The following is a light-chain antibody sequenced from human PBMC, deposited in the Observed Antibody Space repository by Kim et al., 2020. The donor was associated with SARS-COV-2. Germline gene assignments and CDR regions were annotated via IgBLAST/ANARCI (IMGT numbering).Light chain of an antibody. CDR2: QDS. J-gene: IGLJ2*01. CDR3: QAWDSSVV. CDR1: KLGDKY. Sequence: SYELTQPPSVSVSPGQTASITCPGDKLGDKYACWYQQKPGQSPVLVIYQDSKRPSGIPERFSGSHSGNTATLTISETQAMDEADYYCQAWDSSVVFGGG. V-gene: IGLV3-1*01.